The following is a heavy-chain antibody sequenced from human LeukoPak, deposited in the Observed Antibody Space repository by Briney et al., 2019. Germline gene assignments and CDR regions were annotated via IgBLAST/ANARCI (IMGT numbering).Heavy chain of an antibody. CDR3: ATTGYSSRNY. CDR2: ISGSGGST. V-gene: IGHV3-23*01. D-gene: IGHD6-13*01. Sequence: GGSLRLSCAASGFSFSDYAMTWVRQAPGKGLEWVSVISGSGGSTYYADSVKGRVTVSRDNSKNTLYLQMNSLRAGDTAVYYCATTGYSSRNYWGQGTLVTVSS. CDR1: GFSFSDYA. J-gene: IGHJ4*02.